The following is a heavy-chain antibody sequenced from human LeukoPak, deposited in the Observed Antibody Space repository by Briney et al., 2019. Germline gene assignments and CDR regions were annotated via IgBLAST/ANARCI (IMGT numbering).Heavy chain of an antibody. CDR3: ARSRLPDY. V-gene: IGHV3-48*04. CDR1: GFTFSSYS. Sequence: GGSLRLSCAASGFTFSSYSMNWVRQAPGKGLEWVSYISSSSSTIYYADSVKGRFTISRDNAKNSLYLQMNSLRAEDTAVYYCARSRLPDYWGQGTLVTVSS. D-gene: IGHD5/OR15-5a*01. J-gene: IGHJ4*02. CDR2: ISSSSSTI.